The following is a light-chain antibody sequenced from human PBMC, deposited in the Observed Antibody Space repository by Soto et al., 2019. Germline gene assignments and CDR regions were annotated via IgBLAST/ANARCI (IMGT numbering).Light chain of an antibody. CDR2: TAS. Sequence: EIILTQSPGTLSSSPGERATLSCRASQSVGRNYLAWFQQKPGQAPRLLIYTASHRATGIPDRFSGSGSGTDFTLTISRLEPEDSALYYCHQFASSPLTFGGGTKVEIK. CDR3: HQFASSPLT. V-gene: IGKV3-20*01. CDR1: QSVGRNY. J-gene: IGKJ4*01.